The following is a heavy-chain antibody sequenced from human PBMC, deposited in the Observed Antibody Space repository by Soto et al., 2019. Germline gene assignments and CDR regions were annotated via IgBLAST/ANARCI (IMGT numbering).Heavy chain of an antibody. V-gene: IGHV3-15*01. Sequence: EVQLVESGGGLIQPGGSLRLSCAASGFTFSNAWMSWVRQAPGKGLEWVGRIKSKTDGGTTDYAAPVKGRFTISRDDSKNTLYLQMNSLKTEDTAVYYCTTDEWLRWYPVSYGMDVWGQGTTVTVSS. D-gene: IGHD4-17*01. CDR1: GFTFSNAW. CDR2: IKSKTDGGTT. J-gene: IGHJ6*02. CDR3: TTDEWLRWYPVSYGMDV.